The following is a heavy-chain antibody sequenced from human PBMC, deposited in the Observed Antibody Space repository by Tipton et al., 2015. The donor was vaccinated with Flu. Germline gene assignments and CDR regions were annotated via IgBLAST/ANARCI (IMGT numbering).Heavy chain of an antibody. D-gene: IGHD5-12*01. V-gene: IGHV4-34*01. CDR1: GGSFSGYY. CDR3: ASQRGGAVDNWYFDL. Sequence: TLSLTCAVYGGSFSGYYWSWIRQPPGKGLEWIGEINHSGSTNYNPSLKSRVTISVDTSKNQFSLKLSSVTAADTAVYYCASQRGGAVDNWYFDLWGRGTLVTVSS. J-gene: IGHJ2*01. CDR2: INHSGST.